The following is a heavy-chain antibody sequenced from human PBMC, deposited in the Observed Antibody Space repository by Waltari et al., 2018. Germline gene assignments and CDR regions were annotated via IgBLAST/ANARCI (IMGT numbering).Heavy chain of an antibody. V-gene: IGHV4-61*02. CDR1: GGSISSGIYY. J-gene: IGHJ4*02. CDR3: ARANYYGSGSIDY. Sequence: QVQLQESGPGLVKPSQTLSLTCTVSGGSISSGIYYWSWIRQPAGEGLERLGRIQTSGSTHYNPSLKSRVTISVDTSKNQFSLKLSSVTAADTAVYYCARANYYGSGSIDYWGQGTLVTVSS. CDR2: IQTSGST. D-gene: IGHD3-10*01.